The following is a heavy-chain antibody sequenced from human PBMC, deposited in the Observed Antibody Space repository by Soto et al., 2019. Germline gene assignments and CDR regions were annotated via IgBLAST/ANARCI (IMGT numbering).Heavy chain of an antibody. CDR1: GGSISSYY. V-gene: IGHV4-59*01. D-gene: IGHD5-18*01. CDR2: IYYSGST. Sequence: PSETLSLTCTVSGGSISSYYWSWIRQPPGKGLEWIGYIYYSGSTNYNPSLKSRVTISVDTSKNQFSLKLSSVTAADTAVYYCAREGLMEGYGYYGMDVWGQGTTVTVSS. CDR3: AREGLMEGYGYYGMDV. J-gene: IGHJ6*02.